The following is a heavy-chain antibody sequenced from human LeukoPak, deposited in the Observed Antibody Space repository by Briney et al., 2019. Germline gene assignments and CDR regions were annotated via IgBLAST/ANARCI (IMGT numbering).Heavy chain of an antibody. CDR2: ISSSSSYI. V-gene: IGHV3-21*01. Sequence: GGSLRLSCAASGFTFISYSMNWVRQAPGKGLEWVTSISSSSSYIYYADSVKGRFTISRDNAKNSLYLQMNSLRAEDTAVYYCARAYYYGSGSYYPKDDYWGQGTLVTVSS. D-gene: IGHD3-10*01. CDR1: GFTFISYS. CDR3: ARAYYYGSGSYYPKDDY. J-gene: IGHJ4*02.